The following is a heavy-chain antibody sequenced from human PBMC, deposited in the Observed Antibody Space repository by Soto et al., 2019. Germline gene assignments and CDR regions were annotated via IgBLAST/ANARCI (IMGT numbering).Heavy chain of an antibody. CDR3: ARGTGVDGSHYFDY. CDR2: IYYSGST. J-gene: IGHJ4*02. CDR1: GGSVSSGGFF. V-gene: IGHV4-30-4*01. D-gene: IGHD1-26*01. Sequence: PSETLSLTCTVSGGSVSSGGFFWSWIRQPPGKGLEWIGYIYYSGSTYYNPSLKRRLSISVDTSKNQFSLKLSSVTAADTAVFYCARGTGVDGSHYFDYWGQGTLVTVSS.